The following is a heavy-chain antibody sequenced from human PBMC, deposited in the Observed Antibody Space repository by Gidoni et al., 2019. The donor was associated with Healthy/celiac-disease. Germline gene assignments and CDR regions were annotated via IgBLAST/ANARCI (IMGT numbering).Heavy chain of an antibody. D-gene: IGHD4-17*01. CDR2: IRSKAYGGTT. CDR3: TRDVDYGDYVGGDY. Sequence: EVQLVESGGGLVQPGRSLRLSCTASGFTFGDYAMSWFRQAPGKGLEWVGFIRSKAYGGTTEYAASVKGRFTISRDDSKSIAYLQMNSLKTEDTAVYYCTRDVDYGDYVGGDYWGQGTLVTVSS. J-gene: IGHJ4*02. V-gene: IGHV3-49*03. CDR1: GFTFGDYA.